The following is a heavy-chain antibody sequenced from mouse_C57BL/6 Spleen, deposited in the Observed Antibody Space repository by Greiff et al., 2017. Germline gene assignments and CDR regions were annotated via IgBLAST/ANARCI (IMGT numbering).Heavy chain of an antibody. Sequence: EVKVEESGGGLVQPGGSMKLSCAASGSTFSDAWMDWVRQSPVKGLEWVAEIRNKANNHAKYYAESVKGRFTISRYDSKSSVYLQMNSLRAEDTGIYSCTPCYGKVWGTGTTVTVSS. CDR3: TPCYGKV. J-gene: IGHJ1*03. CDR1: GSTFSDAW. V-gene: IGHV6-6*01. D-gene: IGHD2-10*01. CDR2: IRNKANNHAK.